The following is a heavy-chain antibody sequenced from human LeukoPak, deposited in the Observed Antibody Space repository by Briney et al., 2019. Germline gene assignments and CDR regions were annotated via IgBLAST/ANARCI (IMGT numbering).Heavy chain of an antibody. CDR2: IRYDGSTK. CDR1: GFTFSSYA. CDR3: ARVAVGGTRAFDI. Sequence: GGSLRLSCAASGFTFSSYAMHWVRQAPGKGLEWVAFIRYDGSTKYYADSVKGRFTISRDNAKETLYLEMDSLRAEDTAVYYCARVAVGGTRAFDIWGQGTTVTVSS. D-gene: IGHD6-19*01. J-gene: IGHJ3*02. V-gene: IGHV3-30*02.